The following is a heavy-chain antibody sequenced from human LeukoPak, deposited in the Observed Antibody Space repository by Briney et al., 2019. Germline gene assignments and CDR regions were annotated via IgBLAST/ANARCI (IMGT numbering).Heavy chain of an antibody. CDR1: GGSISSGSYY. CDR2: IYTSGST. D-gene: IGHD6-19*01. CDR3: ARSAVAVPGYFDY. V-gene: IGHV4-61*02. J-gene: IGHJ4*02. Sequence: SETLSLTCTVSGGSISSGSYYWSWIRQPAGKGLEWIGRIYTSGSTNYNPSLKSRVTISVDTSKNQFSLKLSSVTAADTAVYYCARSAVAVPGYFDYWGQGTLVTVSS.